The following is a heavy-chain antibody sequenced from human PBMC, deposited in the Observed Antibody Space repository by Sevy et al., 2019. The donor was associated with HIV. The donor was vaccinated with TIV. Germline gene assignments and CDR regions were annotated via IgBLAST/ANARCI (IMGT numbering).Heavy chain of an antibody. CDR2: ISSSGSTI. Sequence: GGSLRLSCAASGFTFSDYYMSWIRQAPGKGLEWVSYISSSGSTIYYADSVKGRFTISRDNAKNSLYLQMNSLRAEDTPGYYCARQPNETYCGGDWYSGRFDYWGQGTLVTVSS. CDR1: GFTFSDYY. V-gene: IGHV3-11*04. J-gene: IGHJ4*02. CDR3: ARQPNETYCGGDWYSGRFDY. D-gene: IGHD2-21*02.